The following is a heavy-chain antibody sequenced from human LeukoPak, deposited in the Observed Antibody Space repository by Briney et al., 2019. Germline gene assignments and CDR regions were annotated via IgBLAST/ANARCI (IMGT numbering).Heavy chain of an antibody. V-gene: IGHV4-34*01. CDR3: ARASSWYGNGFDP. D-gene: IGHD6-13*01. J-gene: IGHJ5*02. CDR2: INHSGGTTHST. Sequence: PSETLSLTCAVYGGSFSGYIWSWIRQPPGKGLEWIGEINHSGGTTHSTTYTPSLKSRVTISEDTAKNQFSLKLSSVTAADTAVYYCARASSWYGNGFDPWGQGTLVTVSS. CDR1: GGSFSGYI.